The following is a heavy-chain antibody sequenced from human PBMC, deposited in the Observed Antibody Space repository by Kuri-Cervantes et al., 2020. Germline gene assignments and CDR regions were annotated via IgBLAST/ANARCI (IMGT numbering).Heavy chain of an antibody. CDR2: TNPSGGST. J-gene: IGHJ6*02. CDR3: ARVRYAPDRPKCSGGSCYYTYYHGMDV. V-gene: IGHV1-46*01. CDR1: GYTFINYY. D-gene: IGHD2-15*01. Sequence: ASVKVSCKASGYTFINYYVHWVRQAPGQGLEWMGITNPSGGSTGYAQKFQGRVTVTRDTSTSTAYMELSSLRSEDTAVYYCARVRYAPDRPKCSGGSCYYTYYHGMDVWGQGTAVTVSS.